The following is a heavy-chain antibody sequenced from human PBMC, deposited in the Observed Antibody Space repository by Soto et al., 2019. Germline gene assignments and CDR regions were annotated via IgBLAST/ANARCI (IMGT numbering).Heavy chain of an antibody. CDR3: ARDYTGSYF. D-gene: IGHD1-26*01. J-gene: IGHJ4*02. V-gene: IGHV3-73*02. CDR2: TRSKTYSYST. CDR1: GFTFSGST. Sequence: EVQLVESGGGLVQPGGSLTLSCATSGFTFSGSTIHWVRQASGKGLEWVGRTRSKTYSYSTAYAASVKGRVTISRDDSQSTAYLKMNSLKTEDTAVYYCARDYTGSYFWGQGTLVTVSS.